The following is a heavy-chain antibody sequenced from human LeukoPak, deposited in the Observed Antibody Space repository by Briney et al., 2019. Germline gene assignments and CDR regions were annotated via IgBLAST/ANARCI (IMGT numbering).Heavy chain of an antibody. D-gene: IGHD1-26*01. CDR1: GFTFSSHA. Sequence: PGGSLTLSCAASGFTFSSHAMSWVRQAPGKGLEWVSAISGSGGSTYYADSVKGRFTISRDNSKNTLYLQMNSLRAEDTAVYCCAKDWIVGASTICDYGGQGTLVTVSS. J-gene: IGHJ4*02. V-gene: IGHV3-23*01. CDR3: AKDWIVGASTICDY. CDR2: ISGSGGST.